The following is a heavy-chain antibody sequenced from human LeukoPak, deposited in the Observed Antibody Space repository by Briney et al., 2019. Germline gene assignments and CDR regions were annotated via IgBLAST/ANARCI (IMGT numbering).Heavy chain of an antibody. V-gene: IGHV3-30*02. CDR2: IRYDGTNK. J-gene: IGHJ4*02. Sequence: PGGSLRLSCAASGFTFSSFGMHWVRRAPGKGLEWAAFIRYDGTNKYYADSVKGRFTISRENSKNTLYLQMNSLRTEDTAFYYCAKDVDWGVMCYCDYWGQGTLVTVSS. D-gene: IGHD2-21*01. CDR1: GFTFSSFG. CDR3: AKDVDWGVMCYCDY.